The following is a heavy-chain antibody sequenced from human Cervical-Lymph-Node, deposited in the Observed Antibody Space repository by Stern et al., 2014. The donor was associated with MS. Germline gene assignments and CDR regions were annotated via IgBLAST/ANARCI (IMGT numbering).Heavy chain of an antibody. D-gene: IGHD3-10*01. J-gene: IGHJ5*02. CDR1: RDTFSHYA. CDR3: ARDQGDYGSGSDYSWFDP. Sequence: VQLVESGDEVKKPGSSVKVSCKASRDTFSHYARSWVRQAPEEGLEWMGGIIPGLGSTSYAQKFQGRITISADTATNTVYMELSSLRSEDTAVYFCARDQGDYGSGSDYSWFDPWGQGTLVTVSS. V-gene: IGHV1-69*06. CDR2: IIPGLGST.